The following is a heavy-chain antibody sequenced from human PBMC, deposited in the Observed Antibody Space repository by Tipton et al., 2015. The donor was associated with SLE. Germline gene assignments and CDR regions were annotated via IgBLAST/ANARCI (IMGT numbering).Heavy chain of an antibody. Sequence: TLSLTCTVSGDSISNHHWSWVRQPPGKGLEWIGRLYGSGSPTHYNPSLEGRVTVSVDTSQNQVSLKLTSVTAADTAVYYCARIRPGHGDPFDFWGQGTLVTVSS. V-gene: IGHV4-4*07. CDR2: LYGSGSPT. D-gene: IGHD4-17*01. J-gene: IGHJ4*02. CDR1: GDSISNHH. CDR3: ARIRPGHGDPFDF.